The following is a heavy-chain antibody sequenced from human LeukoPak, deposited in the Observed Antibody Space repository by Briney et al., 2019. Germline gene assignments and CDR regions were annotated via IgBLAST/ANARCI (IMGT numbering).Heavy chain of an antibody. J-gene: IGHJ3*02. D-gene: IGHD1-26*01. Sequence: SQTLSLTCTVSGGSISSGDYYWSWIRQPPGKGLEWIGYIYYSGSTYYNPSLKSRVTISVDTSKNQFSLKLSSVTAADTAVYYCARDGKLVGAIRSDAFDIWGQGAMVTVSS. CDR2: IYYSGST. CDR1: GGSISSGDYY. V-gene: IGHV4-30-4*08. CDR3: ARDGKLVGAIRSDAFDI.